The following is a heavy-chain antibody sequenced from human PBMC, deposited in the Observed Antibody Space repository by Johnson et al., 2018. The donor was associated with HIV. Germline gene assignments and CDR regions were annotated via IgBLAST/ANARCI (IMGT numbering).Heavy chain of an antibody. D-gene: IGHD2-2*01. CDR3: ARGRSSTCRSDLGGVDAVDI. V-gene: IGHV3-30*19. J-gene: IGHJ3*02. CDR2: ISYDGSNK. CDR1: GFTFSSYG. Sequence: QVQLVESGGGVVQPGRSLRLSCAASGFTFSSYGMHWVRQAPGKGLEWVAVISYDGSNKYYADSVKGRFTISRDNSKNTLYLQMNSLGAEDTAVYYWARGRSSTCRSDLGGVDAVDIWGQWTMVTVSS.